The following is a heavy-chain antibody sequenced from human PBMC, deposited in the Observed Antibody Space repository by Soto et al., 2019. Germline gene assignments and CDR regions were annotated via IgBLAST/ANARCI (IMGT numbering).Heavy chain of an antibody. V-gene: IGHV3-74*01. J-gene: IGHJ4*02. Sequence: PGGSLRLSCAASGFTFKDYYMHWVRQAPGKGLVWVSRVNNDGTVTNYADSVKGRFTISRDNAKNTLYLQMNSLRVDDTAVYYCASVRGGVWGQGTLVTVSS. D-gene: IGHD3-10*01. CDR2: VNNDGTVT. CDR3: ASVRGGV. CDR1: GFTFKDYY.